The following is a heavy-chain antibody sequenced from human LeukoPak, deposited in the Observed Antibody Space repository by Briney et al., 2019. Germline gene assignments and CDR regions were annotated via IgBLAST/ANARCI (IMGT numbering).Heavy chain of an antibody. CDR1: GCGINNYW. V-gene: IGHV5-51*01. CDR3: ARQEYCSGASCYTWFDR. Sequence: PGASLQISCKGAGCGINNYWIACVRRMPAKDLEWMGIIYPADSDIRYSPSFQGQVTISADKSISTAYLQWNSLNASDTAMYYCARQEYCSGASCYTWFDRWGQGTLVTASS. CDR2: IYPADSDI. D-gene: IGHD2-15*01. J-gene: IGHJ5*02.